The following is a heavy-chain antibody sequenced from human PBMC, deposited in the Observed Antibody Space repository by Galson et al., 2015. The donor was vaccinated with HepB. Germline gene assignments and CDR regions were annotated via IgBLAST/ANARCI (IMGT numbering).Heavy chain of an antibody. V-gene: IGHV1-18*01. CDR1: GYTFTSYG. J-gene: IGHJ4*02. Sequence: SVKVSCKASGYTFTSYGISWLRQAPGQRLEWMGWISPYNGNTNYAQNLQGRVTMTTDTSTTTAYMELRSLRSDDTAVFYCARGKVDLATIFDHWGQGTLVTVSS. D-gene: IGHD5-24*01. CDR3: ARGKVDLATIFDH. CDR2: ISPYNGNT.